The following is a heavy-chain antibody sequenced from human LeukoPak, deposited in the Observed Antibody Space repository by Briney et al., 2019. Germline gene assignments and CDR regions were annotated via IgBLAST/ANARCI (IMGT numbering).Heavy chain of an antibody. J-gene: IGHJ6*02. Sequence: ASVKVSCKASGYTFTGYYMHWVRQAPGQGLEWMGRINPNSGGTNYAQKFQGRVTMTRDTSISTAYMELSRLRSDDTAVYYCARDLSSFKSYGDYYYYYGMDVWGQGTTVTVSS. CDR3: ARDLSSFKSYGDYYYYYGMDV. CDR2: INPNSGGT. D-gene: IGHD4-17*01. V-gene: IGHV1-2*06. CDR1: GYTFTGYY.